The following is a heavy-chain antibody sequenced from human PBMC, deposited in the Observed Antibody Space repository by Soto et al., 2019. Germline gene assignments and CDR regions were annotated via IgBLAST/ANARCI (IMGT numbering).Heavy chain of an antibody. J-gene: IGHJ6*02. Sequence: GGSLRLSCAASGFTFSSYGMHWVRQAPGKGLEWVAVIWYDGSNKYYADSVKGRFTISRDNSKNTLYLQMNSLRAEDTAVYYCAREINTGQQKPGLDVWGQGTPVTVSS. CDR1: GFTFSSYG. CDR2: IWYDGSNK. CDR3: AREINTGQQKPGLDV. V-gene: IGHV3-33*01.